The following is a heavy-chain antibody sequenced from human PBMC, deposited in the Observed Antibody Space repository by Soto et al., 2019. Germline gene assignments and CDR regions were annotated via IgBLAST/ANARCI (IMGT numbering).Heavy chain of an antibody. CDR3: AKGTYRDYVYWDHAFDF. CDR1: GFTFSSYA. V-gene: IGHV3-23*01. D-gene: IGHD4-17*01. J-gene: IGHJ3*01. CDR2: ISGSSGRT. Sequence: GGSLRLSCAASGFTFSSYAMSWVRQAPGKGLEWVSAISGSSGRTYYADSVKGRFTFSRDNSKNTLYLQMNSLRAEDTAVYFCAKGTYRDYVYWDHAFDFWGQGTMVTVSS.